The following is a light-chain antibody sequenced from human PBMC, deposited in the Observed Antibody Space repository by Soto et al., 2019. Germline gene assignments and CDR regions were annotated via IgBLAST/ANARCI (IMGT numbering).Light chain of an antibody. CDR1: RDISSN. V-gene: IGKV1-13*02. J-gene: IGKJ1*01. CDR2: AAP. CDR3: QGYNSCRQT. Sequence: ILMSQSPSALSAHLREGATITCRASRDISSNLAWYQQKPGKAPKLLIYAAPSMESGVPARFSGSGSGTEFTLTICCLQPEDVTAYYCQGYNSCRQTFGQGAKVDIK.